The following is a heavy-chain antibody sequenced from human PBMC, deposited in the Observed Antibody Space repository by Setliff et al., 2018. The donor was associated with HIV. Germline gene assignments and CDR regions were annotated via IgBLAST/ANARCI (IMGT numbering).Heavy chain of an antibody. V-gene: IGHV1-46*01. Sequence: ASVKVSCKASGYTFTAYYMYWVRQAPGQGLEWMGSINPSGGSTSYAQKFQGRVTMTRDTSTSTVYMELSSLRSEDTAVYYCARDTGYYDSTVSPPYNWFDPWGQGTLVTVSS. J-gene: IGHJ5*02. CDR3: ARDTGYYDSTVSPPYNWFDP. CDR2: INPSGGST. D-gene: IGHD3-22*01. CDR1: GYTFTAYY.